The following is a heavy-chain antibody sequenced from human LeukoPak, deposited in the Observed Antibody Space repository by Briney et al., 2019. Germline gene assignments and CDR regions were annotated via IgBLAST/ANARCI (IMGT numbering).Heavy chain of an antibody. Sequence: GGSLRLSCAASGFTFSSYSMNWVRQAPGKGLEWVSYISSSSSTIYYADSVKGRFTISRDNAKNSLYLQMNSLRAEDTAVYYCARDYYDSSGYRYFDYWGQGTLVTVSS. J-gene: IGHJ4*02. CDR2: ISSSSSTI. D-gene: IGHD3-22*01. CDR3: ARDYYDSSGYRYFDY. V-gene: IGHV3-48*04. CDR1: GFTFSSYS.